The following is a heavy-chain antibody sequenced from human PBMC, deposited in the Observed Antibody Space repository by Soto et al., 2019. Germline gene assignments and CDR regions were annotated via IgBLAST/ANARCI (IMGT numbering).Heavy chain of an antibody. CDR1: GFTFSSYA. CDR2: ISGSGGST. J-gene: IGHJ4*02. V-gene: IGHV3-23*01. D-gene: IGHD3-16*01. CDR3: AKELAPDDYVWGSYPFDY. Sequence: RGSLRLSCAASGFTFSSYAMSWVRQAPGKGLEWVSAISGSGGSTYYADSVKGRFTISRDNSKNTLYLQMNSLRAEDTAVYYCAKELAPDDYVWGSYPFDYWGQGTLVTVSS.